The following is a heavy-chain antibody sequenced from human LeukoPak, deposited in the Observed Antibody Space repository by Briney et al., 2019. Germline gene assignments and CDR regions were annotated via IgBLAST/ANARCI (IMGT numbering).Heavy chain of an antibody. J-gene: IGHJ4*02. D-gene: IGHD6-19*01. V-gene: IGHV4-59*01. CDR3: ARGTGQWLVFDY. CDR2: IYYSGST. Sequence: PSETLSLTCTVSGGSIGSYYWSWIRQPPGKGLEWIGYIYYSGSTNYNPSLKSRVTISVDTSKNQFSLKLSSVTAADTAVCYCARGTGQWLVFDYWGQGTLVTVSS. CDR1: GGSIGSYY.